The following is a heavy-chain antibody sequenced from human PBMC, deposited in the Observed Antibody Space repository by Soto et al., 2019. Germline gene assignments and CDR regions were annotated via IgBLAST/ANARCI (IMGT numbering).Heavy chain of an antibody. CDR3: GTFLSTTSPDV. CDR2: TYFRSKWYN. CDR1: GASVSGKSAA. J-gene: IGHJ6*02. D-gene: IGHD2-2*01. V-gene: IGHV6-1*01. Sequence: PSQTLSLTCAISGASVSGKSAAWNLIRQSPSRGLEWLGRTYFRSKWYNDYAVSVKGRITINPDTSKNQFSLQLNSVTPEDTAVYYCGTFLSTTSPDVWGQGTTVTVSS.